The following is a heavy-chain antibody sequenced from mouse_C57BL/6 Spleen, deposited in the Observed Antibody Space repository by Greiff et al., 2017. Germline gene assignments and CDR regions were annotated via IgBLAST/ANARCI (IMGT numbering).Heavy chain of an antibody. CDR3: AKSMITTTGYYAMDY. Sequence: QVQLKESGPGLVQPSQSLSITCTVSGFSLTSYGVHWVRQSPGKGLEWLGVIWSGGSTDYNAAFISRLSISKDNSKSQVFFKMNSLQADDTAIYYCAKSMITTTGYYAMDYWGQGTSVTVSS. D-gene: IGHD2-4*01. CDR1: GFSLTSYG. J-gene: IGHJ4*01. CDR2: IWSGGST. V-gene: IGHV2-2*01.